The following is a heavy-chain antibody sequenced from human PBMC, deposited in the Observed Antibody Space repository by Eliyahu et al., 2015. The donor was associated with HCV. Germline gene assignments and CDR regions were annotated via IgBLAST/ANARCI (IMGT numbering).Heavy chain of an antibody. CDR2: XHYSGST. CDR3: ASGGGGIAVAGTGGWFDP. V-gene: IGHV4-59*12. Sequence: QVQLQESGPGLXKSSETLSLTXTVSGGSIXTYYWSWIRQPPGKGLEWIGXXHYSGSTNNNPSLXSRVTMLLDTSKNQFSLKLTSVTAADTAVYYCASGGGGIAVAGTGGWFDPWGQGTLVTVSS. D-gene: IGHD6-19*01. J-gene: IGHJ5*02. CDR1: GGSIXTYY.